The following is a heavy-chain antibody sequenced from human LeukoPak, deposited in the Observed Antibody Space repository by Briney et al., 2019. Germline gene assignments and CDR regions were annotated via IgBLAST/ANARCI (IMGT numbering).Heavy chain of an antibody. CDR1: GFNFINSA. Sequence: PGGSLRLSCAASGFNFINSAMHCVRQAPGKGLEYVSGIARNGGSTYYTNSVKGRFTISRDDSKNTLYLQMGSLRPEDMAVYYCARGGVWQQLAVDYWGQGTLVTVSS. V-gene: IGHV3-64*01. J-gene: IGHJ4*02. CDR2: IARNGGST. D-gene: IGHD6-13*01. CDR3: ARGGVWQQLAVDY.